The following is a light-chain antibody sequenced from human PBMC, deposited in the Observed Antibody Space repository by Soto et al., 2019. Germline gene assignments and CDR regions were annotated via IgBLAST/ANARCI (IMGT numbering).Light chain of an antibody. CDR3: LQHNSYPLT. J-gene: IGKJ4*01. CDR1: QSISSY. V-gene: IGKV1-17*01. Sequence: DIQMTQSPSSLSASVGERVTITCRASQSISSYLNWYQQKPGKAPKRLIYAASSLQSGVPSRFSGSGSGTEFTLTISSLQPEDFATYYCLQHNSYPLTFGGGTKVDIK. CDR2: AAS.